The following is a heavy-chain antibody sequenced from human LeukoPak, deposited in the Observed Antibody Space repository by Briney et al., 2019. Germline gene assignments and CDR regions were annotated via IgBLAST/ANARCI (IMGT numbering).Heavy chain of an antibody. CDR2: INPIFGTA. J-gene: IGHJ4*02. Sequence: SVKVSCKASGYTFTSYGISWVRQAPGQGLEWMGGINPIFGTANYAQKFQGRVTITADESTSTAYMELSSLRSEDTAVYYCAREAPGEAFMVGIEYWGQGTLVTVSS. CDR1: GYTFTSYG. CDR3: AREAPGEAFMVGIEY. D-gene: IGHD2-21*01. V-gene: IGHV1-69*13.